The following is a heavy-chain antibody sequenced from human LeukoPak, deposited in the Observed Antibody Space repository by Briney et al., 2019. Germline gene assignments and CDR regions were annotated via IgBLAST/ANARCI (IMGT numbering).Heavy chain of an antibody. J-gene: IGHJ4*02. CDR2: INTDGSST. CDR3: ARLAYSGYDY. D-gene: IGHD5-12*01. V-gene: IGHV3-74*01. CDR1: GFTFSSYW. Sequence: PGGSLRLSCAASGFTFSSYWMHWVRQAPGKGLVRVSRINTDGSSTSYADSVKGRFTISRDNAKNTLYLQMNSLRAEDTAVYYCARLAYSGYDYWGQGTLVTVSS.